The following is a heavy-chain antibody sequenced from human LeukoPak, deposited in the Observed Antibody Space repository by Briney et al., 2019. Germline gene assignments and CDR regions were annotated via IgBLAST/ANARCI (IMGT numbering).Heavy chain of an antibody. CDR1: GRSISSYY. CDR2: IYTSGST. D-gene: IGHD2-2*01. Sequence: PSETLSLPCTVSGRSISSYYWSWIRQPAGKGLERIGRIYTSGSTNYNPSLKSRVTISVDTSKNQFSLKLSSVTAADTAVYYCARLPFYYSSCYWGQGTLVTVAS. J-gene: IGHJ4*02. CDR3: ARLPFYYSSCY. V-gene: IGHV4-4*07.